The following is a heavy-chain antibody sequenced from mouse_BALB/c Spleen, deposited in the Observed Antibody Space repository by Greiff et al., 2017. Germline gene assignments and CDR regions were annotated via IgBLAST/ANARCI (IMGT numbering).Heavy chain of an antibody. CDR2: IWTGGGT. V-gene: IGHV2-9-2*01. CDR1: GFSLTSYD. D-gene: IGHD2-1*01. Sequence: QVQLQQSGPGLVAPSQSLSITCTVSGFSLTSYDISWIRQPPGKGLEWLGVIWTGGGTNYNSAFMSRLSISKDNSKSQVFLKMNSLQTDDTAIYYCVREAGGNYEYAMDYWGQGTSVTVSS. J-gene: IGHJ4*01. CDR3: VREAGGNYEYAMDY.